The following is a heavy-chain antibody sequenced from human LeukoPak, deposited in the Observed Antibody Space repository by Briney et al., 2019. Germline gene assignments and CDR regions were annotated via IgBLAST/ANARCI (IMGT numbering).Heavy chain of an antibody. D-gene: IGHD2-2*02. Sequence: ASVKVSCKASGYTFTSYYMHWVRQAPGQGLEWMGIINPSGGSTSYAQKFQGRVTMTRDTSTSTVYMELSSLRSENTAVYYCARAGGYCSSTSCYTEFDYWGQGTLVTVSS. CDR2: INPSGGST. CDR3: ARAGGYCSSTSCYTEFDY. CDR1: GYTFTSYY. V-gene: IGHV1-46*01. J-gene: IGHJ4*02.